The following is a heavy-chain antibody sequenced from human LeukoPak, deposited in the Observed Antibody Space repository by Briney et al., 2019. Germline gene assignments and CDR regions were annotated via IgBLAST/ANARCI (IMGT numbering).Heavy chain of an antibody. CDR1: GFTFSSYS. Sequence: GGSLRLSCAASGFTFSSYSMNWVRQAPGKGLEWVSAISGSGDSTYSTDSVKGRFTISRDNSKNTLYLQMNSLRAEDTAVYYCAKKVPANWGSYFDYWGQGTLVTVSS. J-gene: IGHJ4*02. V-gene: IGHV3-23*01. D-gene: IGHD7-27*01. CDR2: ISGSGDST. CDR3: AKKVPANWGSYFDY.